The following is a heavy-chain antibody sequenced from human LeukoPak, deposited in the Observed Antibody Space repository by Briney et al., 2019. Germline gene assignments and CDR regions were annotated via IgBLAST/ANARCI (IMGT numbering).Heavy chain of an antibody. CDR3: ARDYGGNSGWFDP. CDR2: MNPNSGST. D-gene: IGHD4-23*01. V-gene: IGHV1-8*02. Sequence: APVKVSCKASGYSFTSNYIHWVRQATGQGLEWIGWMNPNSGSTGYAQKFQGRVTLTRSTSISTAYMELRSLTSEDTAVYYCARDYGGNSGWFDPWGQGTLVTVSS. J-gene: IGHJ5*02. CDR1: GYSFTSNY.